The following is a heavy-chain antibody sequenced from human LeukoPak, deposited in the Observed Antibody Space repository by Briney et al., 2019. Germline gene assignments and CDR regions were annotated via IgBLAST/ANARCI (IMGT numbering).Heavy chain of an antibody. V-gene: IGHV4-34*01. CDR1: GGSFSGYY. CDR3: ARGLGYGGNSDWFDP. CDR2: LNHSGST. D-gene: IGHD4-23*01. Sequence: SETLSLTCAVYGGSFSGYYWSWVRQPPEKGLEWIGDLNHSGSTNYNPSLKSRVIISVDTSKNQFSLKLTSVTAADTAVYYCARGLGYGGNSDWFDPWGQGTLVTVSS. J-gene: IGHJ5*02.